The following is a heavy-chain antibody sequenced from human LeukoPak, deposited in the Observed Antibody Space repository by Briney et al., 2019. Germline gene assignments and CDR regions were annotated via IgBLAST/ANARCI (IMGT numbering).Heavy chain of an antibody. D-gene: IGHD3-22*01. Sequence: SGGSLRLSCAASGFTVSSNYMSWVRQAPGKGLEWVSVIYSGGSTYYADSVKGRFTISRDNSKNTLYLQMNSLRDEDTAVYYCARDLSFGSGYYVRLGYWGQGTLVTVSS. CDR2: IYSGGST. V-gene: IGHV3-53*01. CDR1: GFTVSSNY. CDR3: ARDLSFGSGYYVRLGY. J-gene: IGHJ4*02.